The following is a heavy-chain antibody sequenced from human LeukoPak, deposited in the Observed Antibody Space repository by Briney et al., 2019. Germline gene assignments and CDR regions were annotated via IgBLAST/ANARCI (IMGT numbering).Heavy chain of an antibody. CDR1: GFTFSSYG. V-gene: IGHV3-30*18. CDR3: AKANVDTAMVSLDY. D-gene: IGHD5-18*01. CDR2: ISYDGSNK. J-gene: IGHJ4*02. Sequence: GGSLRLSCAASGFTFSSYGMHWVREAPGKGLEWVAVISYDGSNKYYADSVKGRFTISRDNSKNTLYLQMNSLRAEDTAVYYCAKANVDTAMVSLDYWGQGTLVTVSS.